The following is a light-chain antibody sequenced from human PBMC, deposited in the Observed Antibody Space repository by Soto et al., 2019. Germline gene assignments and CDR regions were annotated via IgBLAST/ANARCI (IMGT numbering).Light chain of an antibody. Sequence: EIVLTQSPGTLSLSPGERATLSCSASQSFRSSYLAWYQQKPGQAPRLLIDGASSRATGIPDRFSGSGSGTDFTLTISRLEPEDFAVYYCQQYGSSPLTFGGGTKVDI. CDR3: QQYGSSPLT. CDR2: GAS. CDR1: QSFRSSY. J-gene: IGKJ4*01. V-gene: IGKV3-20*01.